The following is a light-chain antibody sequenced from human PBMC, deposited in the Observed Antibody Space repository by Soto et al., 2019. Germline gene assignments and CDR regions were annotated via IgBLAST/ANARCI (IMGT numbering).Light chain of an antibody. CDR3: QQYGSVPLT. J-gene: IGKJ4*01. Sequence: EIVLTQSPGTLSLSPGERATLSCRASQSVSTSYLAWYQQKPGQAPRLLIYGASSRATGIPDRFSGSGSGADFTLNISRREPEDFAVYYCQQYGSVPLTFGGGTKVEIK. CDR1: QSVSTSY. CDR2: GAS. V-gene: IGKV3-20*01.